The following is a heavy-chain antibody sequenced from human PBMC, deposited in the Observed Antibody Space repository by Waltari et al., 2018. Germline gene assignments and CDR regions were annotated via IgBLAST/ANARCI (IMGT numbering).Heavy chain of an antibody. CDR3: ARDSPTRNSWYPFFDY. CDR1: GGTFSSYA. CDR2: IIPIVGTS. J-gene: IGHJ4*02. Sequence: QVQLVQSGAEVKKPGSSVKVSCKASGGTFSSYAISWVRQAPGKGLEWMGGIIPIVGTSNYAQKFQGRVTITTDESTSTAYMELSSLRSEDTAVYYCARDSPTRNSWYPFFDYWGQGTLVTVSS. D-gene: IGHD6-13*01. V-gene: IGHV1-69*05.